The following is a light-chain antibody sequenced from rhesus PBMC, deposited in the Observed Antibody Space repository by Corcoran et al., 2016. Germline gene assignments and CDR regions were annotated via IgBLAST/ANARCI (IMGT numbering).Light chain of an antibody. CDR2: GAS. V-gene: IGKV3-42*03. CDR1: QSVSRS. Sequence: EILLTQSPATLSLSPGERATLSCRASQSVSRSLVWYQQKPEQAPRLLIYGASKRAPGPPNRFRGSGSETDFTLTISSLEPEDFAVYYCHQYSNWWTFGQGTKVEIK. J-gene: IGKJ1*01. CDR3: HQYSNWWT.